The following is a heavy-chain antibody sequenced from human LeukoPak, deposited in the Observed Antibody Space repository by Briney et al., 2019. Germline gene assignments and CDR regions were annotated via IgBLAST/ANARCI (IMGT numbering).Heavy chain of an antibody. CDR2: ISNDGSHK. Sequence: GGSLRLSCAASGFTFNKYAMHWVRQAPGKGLEWVAVISNDGSHKNDADSVKGRFTISRDNSKNTLYLQMNSLRVEDTAVYYCAKEGSSSSWYYYGLDVWGQGTTVTVS. J-gene: IGHJ6*02. CDR3: AKEGSSSSWYYYGLDV. D-gene: IGHD6-6*01. CDR1: GFTFNKYA. V-gene: IGHV3-30*18.